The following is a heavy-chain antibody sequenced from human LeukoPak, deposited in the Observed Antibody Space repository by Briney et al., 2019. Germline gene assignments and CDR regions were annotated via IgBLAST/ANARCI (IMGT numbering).Heavy chain of an antibody. V-gene: IGHV3-30*02. J-gene: IGHJ4*02. D-gene: IGHD3-10*01. CDR2: IRYDGSNK. Sequence: LSGGSLRLSCAASGFTFSSYGMHWVRQAPGKGLEWVAFIRYDGSNKYYADSVKGRFTISRDNAKNSLYLQMNSLRAEDTAVYYCAREGEWFGESLSGGGYYFDFWGQGSLVTVSS. CDR3: AREGEWFGESLSGGGYYFDF. CDR1: GFTFSSYG.